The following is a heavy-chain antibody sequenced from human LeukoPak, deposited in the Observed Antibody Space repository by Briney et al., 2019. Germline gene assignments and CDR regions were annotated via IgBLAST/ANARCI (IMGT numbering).Heavy chain of an antibody. J-gene: IGHJ4*02. V-gene: IGHV3-30*18. D-gene: IGHD3-10*01. CDR3: AKDLSGRKGPFDY. CDR1: VFTLCSYG. Sequence: GGSLRLSCAASVFTLCSYGMHWVRRAPGKGVEWLGVISSGGSHVYYADSVKGRFTMSRDNSKNTLFVQRNSLRAEDTAVYYCAKDLSGRKGPFDYWGQGTLVTGSS. CDR2: ISSGGSHV.